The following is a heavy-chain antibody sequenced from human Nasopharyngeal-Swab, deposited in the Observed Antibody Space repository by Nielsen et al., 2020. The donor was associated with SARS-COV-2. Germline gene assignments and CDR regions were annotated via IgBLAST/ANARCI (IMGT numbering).Heavy chain of an antibody. D-gene: IGHD1-1*01. CDR3: ARETSDTGLYYFDS. CDR2: IHKDGKTT. CDR1: GFTFSTYW. Sequence: GESLQISCAASGFTFSTYWMHWVRQVPGTVLVWVSRIHKDGKTTTYADSVKGRFTISRDNAKSTLYLQMNSLRAEDTAVYYCARETSDTGLYYFDSWGQGTLVAVSS. V-gene: IGHV3-74*01. J-gene: IGHJ4*02.